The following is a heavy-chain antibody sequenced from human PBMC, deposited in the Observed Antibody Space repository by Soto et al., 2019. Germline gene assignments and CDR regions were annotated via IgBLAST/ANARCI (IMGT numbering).Heavy chain of an antibody. CDR3: ASDRAAAGIYYYYGMDV. J-gene: IGHJ6*02. CDR1: VDIVSSNSTA. CDR2: TYYRSKWYN. V-gene: IGHV6-1*01. D-gene: IGHD6-13*01. Sequence: SRTLSLPSAISVDIVSSNSTAWNCIRQSPSRCLEWLGRTYYRSKWYNDYAVSVKSRITINPNTSKNQFSLQLNSVTPEDTAVYSCASDRAAAGIYYYYGMDVWGQGTTVTVSS.